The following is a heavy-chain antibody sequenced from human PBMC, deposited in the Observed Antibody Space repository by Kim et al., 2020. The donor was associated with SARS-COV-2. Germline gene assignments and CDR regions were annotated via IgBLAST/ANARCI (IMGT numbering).Heavy chain of an antibody. J-gene: IGHJ4*02. V-gene: IGHV3-21*01. Sequence: YANSVKGRYTITRDNARNSLYLQMNTMRAEDTAVYYCASFSTSAAASSGYWGQGTLVTVPS. CDR3: ASFSTSAAASSGY. D-gene: IGHD6-13*01.